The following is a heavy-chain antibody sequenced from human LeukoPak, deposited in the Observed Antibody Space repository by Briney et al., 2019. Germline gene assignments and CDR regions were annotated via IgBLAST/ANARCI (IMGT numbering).Heavy chain of an antibody. V-gene: IGHV1-18*01. J-gene: IGHJ5*02. Sequence: ASVKVSCKASGYTFTSYGISWVRQAPGQGLEWMGWISAYNGNTNYAQKLQGRVTMTTDTSTSTASLELRSLSSDDTAVYYCARNPYYDSSGYYHGWFAPWGQGTLVTVSS. D-gene: IGHD3-22*01. CDR3: ARNPYYDSSGYYHGWFAP. CDR1: GYTFTSYG. CDR2: ISAYNGNT.